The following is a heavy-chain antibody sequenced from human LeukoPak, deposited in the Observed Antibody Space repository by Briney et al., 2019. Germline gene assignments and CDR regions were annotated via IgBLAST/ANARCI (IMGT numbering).Heavy chain of an antibody. CDR2: IKSKTDGGTT. Sequence: GGSLRLSSAASGFTFSNAWMNWVRQPPGKGLEWVGRIKSKTDGGTTDYAALVRGRFTISRDDSKHTLYLQMNSLKTEDTAVYYCSTTYYYDSSEGYWGQGTLATVSS. V-gene: IGHV3-15*07. CDR1: GFTFSNAW. J-gene: IGHJ4*02. CDR3: STTYYYDSSEGY. D-gene: IGHD3-22*01.